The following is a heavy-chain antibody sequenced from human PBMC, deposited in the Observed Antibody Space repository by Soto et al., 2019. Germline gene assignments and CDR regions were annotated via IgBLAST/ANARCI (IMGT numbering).Heavy chain of an antibody. CDR2: IDYSGST. CDR1: GGSISRGGYY. V-gene: IGHV4-31*03. Sequence: SETLSLTCTVSGGSISRGGYYWSWILHHPGKGLEWIGYIDYSGSTYYSPSPKSRVTISADTSKNQFSLKVNSVTAADTAVYQCARVPTQVNQCYFSDCWGKGNLVTVSA. D-gene: IGHD2-8*01. CDR3: ARVPTQVNQCYFSDC. J-gene: IGHJ4*02.